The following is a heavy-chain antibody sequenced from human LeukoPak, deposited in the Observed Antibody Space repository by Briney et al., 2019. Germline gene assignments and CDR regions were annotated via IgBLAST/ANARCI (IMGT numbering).Heavy chain of an antibody. D-gene: IGHD2-21*01. CDR2: IGAYNGDT. CDR3: TRDHCRGDDCPSFDY. CDR1: GYTFTSFG. V-gene: IGHV1-18*04. Sequence: ASVKVSCKPSGYTFTSFGISWVRQAPGQGLEWMGWIGAYNGDTNYAQKFQGRVTMTTDTSTSTAYMDLRSLRSDDTAVYYCTRDHCRGDDCPSFDYWGQGTLVTVSS. J-gene: IGHJ4*02.